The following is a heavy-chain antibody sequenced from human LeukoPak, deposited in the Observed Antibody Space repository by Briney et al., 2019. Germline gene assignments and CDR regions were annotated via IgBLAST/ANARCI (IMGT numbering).Heavy chain of an antibody. D-gene: IGHD1-14*01. CDR2: IYYSGST. Sequence: PSETLSLTCTVSGGSISTSTYYWGWIRQPPGKGLECIGIIYYSGSTYSNPSLTSRVTISVDTSKNQYSLKLSSVTAADTAVYYCARAVTTNDAFDIWGQGTMVTVSS. CDR3: ARAVTTNDAFDI. J-gene: IGHJ3*02. CDR1: GGSISTSTYY. V-gene: IGHV4-39*01.